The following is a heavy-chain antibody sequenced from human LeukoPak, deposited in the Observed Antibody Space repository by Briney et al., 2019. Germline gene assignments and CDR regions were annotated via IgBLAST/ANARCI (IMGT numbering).Heavy chain of an antibody. V-gene: IGHV3-33*05. CDR3: AKDLDVQWLVPQIGN. CDR1: GFIFTSYG. Sequence: PGGSLRLSCSTSGFIFTSYGMHWVRQAPGKGLEWVALMSYDGTKRYYTESVKGRFTISRDTSKNTLYLQMRSLRVEDSAVYYCAKDLDVQWLVPQIGNWGQGALVTVSS. D-gene: IGHD6-19*01. CDR2: MSYDGTKR. J-gene: IGHJ4*02.